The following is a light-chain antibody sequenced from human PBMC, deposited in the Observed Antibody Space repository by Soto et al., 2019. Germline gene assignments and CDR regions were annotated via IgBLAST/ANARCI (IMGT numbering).Light chain of an antibody. CDR3: QQYTTYPYT. Sequence: DIQMTQSPSTLSASVGDRVTITCRASQSVTNWLAWYQQKPGEAPNLLIYDASRLQSGIPSRFSGSGSGTEFTLTISSLQPDDFATYYCQQYTTYPYTFGQGTKVDIK. CDR1: QSVTNW. J-gene: IGKJ2*01. CDR2: DAS. V-gene: IGKV1-5*01.